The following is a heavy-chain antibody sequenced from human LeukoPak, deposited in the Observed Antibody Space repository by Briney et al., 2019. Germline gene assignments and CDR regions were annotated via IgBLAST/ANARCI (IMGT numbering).Heavy chain of an antibody. J-gene: IGHJ3*02. D-gene: IGHD1-26*01. CDR1: GGSVSSGSYN. Sequence: SETLSLTCTVSGGSVSSGSYNWSWIRQPPGQGLEWIGYIYYTGITNYNPSLKSRVTISVDTSNNQFSLKLSSVTAADTAVYYCASDRGAASDAFDIWGQGTMVTVSS. CDR2: IYYTGIT. V-gene: IGHV4-61*01. CDR3: ASDRGAASDAFDI.